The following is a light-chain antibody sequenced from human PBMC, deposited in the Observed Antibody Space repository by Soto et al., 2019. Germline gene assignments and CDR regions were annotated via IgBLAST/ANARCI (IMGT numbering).Light chain of an antibody. Sequence: QSVLTQPPSVSGAAGQRVTSSCTGSSSNIGASCDVHWYQQLPGTAPKLLIHGNSNRPSGVPDRFSGSKSGTSASLAITGLQAEDEADYYCQSYDSSLSGWVFGGGTKLTVL. J-gene: IGLJ3*02. CDR3: QSYDSSLSGWV. CDR2: GNS. V-gene: IGLV1-40*01. CDR1: SSNIGASCD.